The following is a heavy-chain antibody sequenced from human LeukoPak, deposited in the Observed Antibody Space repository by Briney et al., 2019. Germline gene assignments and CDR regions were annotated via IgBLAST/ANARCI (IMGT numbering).Heavy chain of an antibody. J-gene: IGHJ4*02. D-gene: IGHD6-19*01. Sequence: PGGSLRLSCAASGFTFSSYGMHWVRQAPGKGLEWVAVIWYDGSNKYYADSVKGRFTISRDNSKNTLYLRMNSLRAEDTAVYYCARETGSGWAVDYWGQGTLVTVSS. CDR2: IWYDGSNK. CDR3: ARETGSGWAVDY. CDR1: GFTFSSYG. V-gene: IGHV3-33*01.